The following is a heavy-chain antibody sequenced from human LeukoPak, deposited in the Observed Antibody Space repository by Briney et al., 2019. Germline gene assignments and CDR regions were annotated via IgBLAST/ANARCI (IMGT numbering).Heavy chain of an antibody. Sequence: ASVKVSCKASGYTFTSYYMHWVRQAPGQGLEWMGIINPSGGSTSYARKFQGRVTMTRDTSTSTVYMELSSLRSEDTAVYYCARGYCSGGSCYPFDYWGQGTLVTVSS. CDR2: INPSGGST. J-gene: IGHJ4*02. CDR3: ARGYCSGGSCYPFDY. CDR1: GYTFTSYY. D-gene: IGHD2-15*01. V-gene: IGHV1-46*01.